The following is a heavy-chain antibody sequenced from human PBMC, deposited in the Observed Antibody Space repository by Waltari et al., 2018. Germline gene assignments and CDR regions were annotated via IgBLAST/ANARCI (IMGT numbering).Heavy chain of an antibody. Sequence: QLQLQESGPGLVKPSETLSLTCTVSGGSISSSSYYWGWIRQPPGKGLEWIGSIYYSGSTYYNPSLKRRVTISVDTSKNQVSLKLSSVTAADTAVYYCARHRVYSSSSEGDYWGQGTLVTVSS. CDR2: IYYSGST. J-gene: IGHJ4*02. D-gene: IGHD6-13*01. CDR3: ARHRVYSSSSEGDY. V-gene: IGHV4-39*01. CDR1: GGSISSSSYY.